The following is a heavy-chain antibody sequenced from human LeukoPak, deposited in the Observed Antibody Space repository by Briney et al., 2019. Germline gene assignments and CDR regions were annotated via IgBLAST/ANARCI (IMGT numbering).Heavy chain of an antibody. CDR3: ARHRGYSYGYYLDY. V-gene: IGHV4-39*01. D-gene: IGHD5-18*01. J-gene: IGHJ4*02. Sequence: PSETLSLTCTVYGGSISSSSYYWGWIRQPPGKGLERIGSIYYSGSTYYNPSLKSRVTISVDTSKNQFSLKLSSVTAADTAVYYCARHRGYSYGYYLDYWGQGTLVTVSS. CDR2: IYYSGST. CDR1: GGSISSSSYY.